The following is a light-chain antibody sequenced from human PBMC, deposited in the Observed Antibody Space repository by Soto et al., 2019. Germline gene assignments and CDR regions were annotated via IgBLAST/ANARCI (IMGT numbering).Light chain of an antibody. Sequence: EIVLTQSPGTLSLSPGERATLSCRASQSVSSSYLAWYQQKPGQAPRLLIYGASSRATGIPDRFSGSGSGTDFNLTISKLEPEHFEVDYCQQYASAPLYTFGQGTKLEIK. CDR1: QSVSSSY. V-gene: IGKV3-20*01. J-gene: IGKJ2*01. CDR3: QQYASAPLYT. CDR2: GAS.